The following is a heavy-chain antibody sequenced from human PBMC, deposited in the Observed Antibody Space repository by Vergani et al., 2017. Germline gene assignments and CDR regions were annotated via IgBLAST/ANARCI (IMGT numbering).Heavy chain of an antibody. V-gene: IGHV3-9*01. J-gene: IGHJ3*02. D-gene: IGHD6-19*01. CDR3: AKDVGIAVAPDAFDI. CDR2: ISWNSGSI. CDR1: GFTFDDYA. Sequence: EVQLLESGGGLVQPGGSLRLSCAASGFTFDDYAMHWVRQAPGKGLEWVSGISWNSGSIGYADSVKGRFTISRDNAKNSLYLQMNSLRAEDTALYYCAKDVGIAVAPDAFDIWGQGTMVTVSS.